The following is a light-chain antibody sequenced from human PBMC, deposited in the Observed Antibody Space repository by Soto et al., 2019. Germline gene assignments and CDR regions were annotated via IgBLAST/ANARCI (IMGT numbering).Light chain of an antibody. V-gene: IGKV3-15*01. CDR2: GAS. CDR3: QEYNNWPPIN. CDR1: QSVSSK. Sequence: EIGMTQSPATLSVSPGERATLSCRASQSVSSKLAWYQQKPGQAPRLLIYGASTRATGITARFSGIGSGTEFTLTISSLQSEDFAVYYCQEYNNWPPINFGQGTRLEI. J-gene: IGKJ5*01.